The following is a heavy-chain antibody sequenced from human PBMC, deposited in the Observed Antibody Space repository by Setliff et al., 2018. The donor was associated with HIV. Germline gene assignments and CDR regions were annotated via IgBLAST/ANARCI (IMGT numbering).Heavy chain of an antibody. D-gene: IGHD3-3*01. CDR3: ARGTLHYDFWSGSLDYHYMDV. CDR1: GGSFSGYY. CDR2: INHSGSN. J-gene: IGHJ6*03. V-gene: IGHV4-34*01. Sequence: SETLSLTCAVYGGSFSGYYWSWIRQPPGKGLEWIGEINHSGSNNYSASLKSRVTISLDTAKNQVSLNLNSVTAADTAVYYCARGTLHYDFWSGSLDYHYMDVWGKGTTVTVSS.